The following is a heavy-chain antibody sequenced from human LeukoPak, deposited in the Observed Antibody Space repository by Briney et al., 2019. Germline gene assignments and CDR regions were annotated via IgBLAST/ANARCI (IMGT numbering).Heavy chain of an antibody. V-gene: IGHV4-31*03. CDR2: IYYRGST. CDR1: GGSISSGGYY. J-gene: IGHJ2*01. Sequence: SETLSLTCTVSGGSISSGGYYWSWIRQHPGKGLEWIGYIYYRGSTYYNPSLKSRLTISVDTSKNQFSLKLTSVTAADTAVYYCARQAAAGTRHFDLWGRGTLVTVSS. D-gene: IGHD6-13*01. CDR3: ARQAAAGTRHFDL.